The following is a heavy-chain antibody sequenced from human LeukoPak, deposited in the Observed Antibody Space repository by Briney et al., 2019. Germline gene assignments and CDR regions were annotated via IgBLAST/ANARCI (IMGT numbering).Heavy chain of an antibody. CDR1: GFTFGSYW. CDR2: IKHDGSDH. D-gene: IGHD3-9*01. CDR3: VRHPGSYNVLTGYSYYFDY. J-gene: IGHJ4*02. Sequence: PGGSLRLSCVGPGFTFGSYWMSWVRQAPGKGLEWVANIKHDGSDHYYADSVAGRLTISRDNAKNSLYLEMSSLRAEDAAVYFCVRHPGSYNVLTGYSYYFDYWGQGTLVTVSS. V-gene: IGHV3-7*01.